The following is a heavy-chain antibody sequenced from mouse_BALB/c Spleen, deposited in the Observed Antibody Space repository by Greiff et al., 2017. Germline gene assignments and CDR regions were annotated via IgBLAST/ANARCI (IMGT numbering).Heavy chain of an antibody. CDR3: ARQITTGGNAWFAY. J-gene: IGHJ3*01. CDR1: GFTFSSYT. Sequence: EVQLQESGGGLVQPGGSLKLSCAASGFTFSSYTMSWVRQTPEKRLEWVAYISNGGGSTYYPDTVKGRFTISRDNAKNTLYLQMSSLKSEDTAMYYCARQITTGGNAWFAYWGQGTLVTVSA. V-gene: IGHV5-12-2*01. D-gene: IGHD1-1*01. CDR2: ISNGGGST.